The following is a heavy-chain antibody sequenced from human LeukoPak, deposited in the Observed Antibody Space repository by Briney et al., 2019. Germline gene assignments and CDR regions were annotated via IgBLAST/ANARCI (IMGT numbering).Heavy chain of an antibody. Sequence: GGSLRLSCAVAGFSFSIYSVSWVRLAAGRWLEWVSAIIVGGGSTYYADSVKGRFTISRDNTKNSLYLQMNCLRAKGPALYLYARKEGSGYYRRYYFDYWGQGTLVTVSS. CDR2: IIVGGGST. D-gene: IGHD3-22*01. CDR3: ARKEGSGYYRRYYFDY. CDR1: GFSFSIYS. V-gene: IGHV3-23*01. J-gene: IGHJ4*02.